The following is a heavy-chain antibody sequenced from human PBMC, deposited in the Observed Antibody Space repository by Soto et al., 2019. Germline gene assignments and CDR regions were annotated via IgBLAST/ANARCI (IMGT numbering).Heavy chain of an antibody. Sequence: GGSLRLSCAASRFTFSNFVMHWVRQAPGKGLEWVAVIWYDGSNKYYADSVKGRFTISRDNSKNTLYLQMNSLRAEDTAVYYCARDDIPGRAVAIYGMDVWGQGTTVTVSS. J-gene: IGHJ6*02. CDR3: ARDDIPGRAVAIYGMDV. V-gene: IGHV3-33*01. CDR1: RFTFSNFV. CDR2: IWYDGSNK. D-gene: IGHD6-19*01.